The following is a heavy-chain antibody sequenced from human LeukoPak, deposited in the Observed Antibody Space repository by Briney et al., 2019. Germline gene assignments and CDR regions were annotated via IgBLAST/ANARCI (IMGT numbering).Heavy chain of an antibody. V-gene: IGHV3-7*01. Sequence: PGGSLRLSCAASGFTFSSYWLSWVRQAPGKGLEWVANINQDGSQTYYEDSVKGRFTISRDNAKNSMYLQMNSLRAEDTAVYFCATDGRSGRHDFDYWGQGTRVTVSS. J-gene: IGHJ4*02. CDR1: GFTFSSYW. CDR2: INQDGSQT. CDR3: ATDGRSGRHDFDY. D-gene: IGHD3-10*01.